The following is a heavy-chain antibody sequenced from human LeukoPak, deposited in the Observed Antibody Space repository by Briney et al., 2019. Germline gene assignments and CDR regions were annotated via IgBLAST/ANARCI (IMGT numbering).Heavy chain of an antibody. D-gene: IGHD5-24*01. V-gene: IGHV7-4-1*02. Sequence: ASVNVSCKASGYTFTSYAMNWVRQAPGQGLEWMGWINTNTGNPTYAQGFTGRFVFSLDTSVSTAYLQISCLKAEDTAVYYCARDVDGYWFDPWGQGTLVTVSS. CDR3: ARDVDGYWFDP. CDR1: GYTFTSYA. J-gene: IGHJ5*02. CDR2: INTNTGNP.